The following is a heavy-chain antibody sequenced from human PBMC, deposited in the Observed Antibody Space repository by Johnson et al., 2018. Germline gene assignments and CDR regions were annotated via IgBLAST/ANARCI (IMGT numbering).Heavy chain of an antibody. J-gene: IGHJ6*03. CDR1: GGSISSRSYY. Sequence: QVQLQESGPGLVKPSETLSLTCTVSGGSISSRSYYWGWIRQPPGKGLEWIGSIYYSGSTYYNPSLKSRVAISVDTSKNQFSLKLGSGTAADTAEYYCARDPQGSLAPSYAYYSKDVGAKGTTVTVSS. CDR3: ARDPQGSLAPSYAYYSKDV. D-gene: IGHD4-17*01. CDR2: IYYSGST. V-gene: IGHV4-39*07.